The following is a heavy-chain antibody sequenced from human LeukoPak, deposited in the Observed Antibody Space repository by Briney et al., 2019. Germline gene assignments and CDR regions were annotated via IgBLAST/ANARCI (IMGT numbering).Heavy chain of an antibody. D-gene: IGHD3-10*01. V-gene: IGHV3-23*01. J-gene: IGHJ6*03. Sequence: GGSLRLSCAASGFTVSSNYMSWVRQAPGKGLEWVSAISGSGGSTYYADSVKGRFTISRDNSKNTLYLQMNSLRAEDTAVYYCAKDGLWFGDFSGYMDVWGKGTTVTISS. CDR1: GFTVSSNY. CDR3: AKDGLWFGDFSGYMDV. CDR2: ISGSGGST.